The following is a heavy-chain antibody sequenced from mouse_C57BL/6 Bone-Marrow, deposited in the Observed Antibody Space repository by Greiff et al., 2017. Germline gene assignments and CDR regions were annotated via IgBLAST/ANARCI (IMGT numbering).Heavy chain of an antibody. Sequence: EVQLQQSGAELVKPGASVKLSCTASGFNIKDYYMHWVKQRTEQGLEWIGRIDPEDCETKYAPKFQGKATITADKSSKTAYMQLSSLKSEDTAVYYCALVITTPFDYWGRGTTLTVSS. V-gene: IGHV14-2*01. D-gene: IGHD1-1*01. J-gene: IGHJ2*01. CDR3: ALVITTPFDY. CDR1: GFNIKDYY. CDR2: IDPEDCET.